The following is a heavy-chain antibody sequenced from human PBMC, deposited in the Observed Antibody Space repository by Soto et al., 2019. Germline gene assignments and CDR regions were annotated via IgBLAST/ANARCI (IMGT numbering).Heavy chain of an antibody. CDR3: ARPPIIFHYYYGMDV. CDR1: GYSFTSYW. V-gene: IGHV5-10-1*01. CDR2: FDPSDSYT. Sequence: GESLKISCKGSGYSFTSYWISWVRQMPGKGLEWMGRFDPSDSYTNYSPSFQGHVTISADKSISTAYLQWSSLKASHTAMYYCARPPIIFHYYYGMDVWGQGTTVTVSS. D-gene: IGHD2-21*01. J-gene: IGHJ6*02.